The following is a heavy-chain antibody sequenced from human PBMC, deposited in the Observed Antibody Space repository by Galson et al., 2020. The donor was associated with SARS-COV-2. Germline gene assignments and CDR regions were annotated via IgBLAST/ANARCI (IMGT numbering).Heavy chain of an antibody. D-gene: IGHD2-21*01. J-gene: IGHJ3*01. V-gene: IGHV5-51*01. Sequence: YWIGWVRQVPGKGLEWMGIIQPGYSDTRYSPSFQGQVIISVDKSINTAFLQWSSLKASDTAMYYCARRAAIGDTFDLWGQGTMVTVSS. CDR3: ARRAAIGDTFDL. CDR2: IQPGYSDT. CDR1: YW.